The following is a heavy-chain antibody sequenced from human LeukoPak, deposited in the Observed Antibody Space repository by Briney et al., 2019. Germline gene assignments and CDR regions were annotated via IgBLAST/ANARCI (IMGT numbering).Heavy chain of an antibody. J-gene: IGHJ4*02. D-gene: IGHD3-22*01. CDR2: ISGSGGST. CDR3: AKFPALYYDDSSSSSGC. CDR1: GFTFSSYA. Sequence: GGSLRLSCAASGFTFSSYAMSWVRQAPGKGLEWVSAISGSGGSTYYADSVKGRFTISRDNSKNTLYLQMNSLRAEDTAVYYCAKFPALYYDDSSSSSGCWGQGTQVTVSS. V-gene: IGHV3-23*01.